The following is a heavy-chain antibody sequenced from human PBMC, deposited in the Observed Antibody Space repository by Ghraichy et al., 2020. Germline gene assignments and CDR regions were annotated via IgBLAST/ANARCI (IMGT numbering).Heavy chain of an antibody. Sequence: GGSLRPSCAASGFTFSNAWMSWVRQAPGQGLEWVGRIRSKADDATTEYAAPVRGRFSISGDDSKNTLFLQINSLKSEDTGVYYCTTSITGSNYIGYWGQGTLVTVTS. D-gene: IGHD6-13*01. CDR3: TTSITGSNYIGY. V-gene: IGHV3-15*01. CDR2: IRSKADDATT. J-gene: IGHJ4*02. CDR1: GFTFSNAW.